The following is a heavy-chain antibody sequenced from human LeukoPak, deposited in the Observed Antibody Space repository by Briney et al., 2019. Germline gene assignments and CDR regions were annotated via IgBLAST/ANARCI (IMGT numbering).Heavy chain of an antibody. CDR1: GFTFSTYA. Sequence: GGSLRLSCAASGFTFSTYAMSWVRQAPGKGLEWVSHFGGSGGSIYYADSVKGRFTISRDNSKNTLYLQMNSLRAEDTAVYYCARWTLQYYYDSSGYALDYWGQGTLVTVSS. J-gene: IGHJ4*02. CDR2: FGGSGGSI. V-gene: IGHV3-23*01. CDR3: ARWTLQYYYDSSGYALDY. D-gene: IGHD3-22*01.